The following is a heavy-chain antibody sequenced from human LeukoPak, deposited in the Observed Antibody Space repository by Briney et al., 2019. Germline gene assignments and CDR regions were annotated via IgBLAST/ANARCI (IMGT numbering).Heavy chain of an antibody. V-gene: IGHV4-34*01. CDR3: ARGSRAYCGGDCYRPGLRYNWFDP. Sequence: SETLSLTCAVYGGSFSGYYWSWIRQPPGKGLEWIGEINHSGSTNYNPPLKSRVTISVDTSKNQFSLKLSSVTAADTAVYYCARGSRAYCGGDCYRPGLRYNWFDPWGQGTLVTVSS. J-gene: IGHJ5*02. CDR2: INHSGST. D-gene: IGHD2-21*02. CDR1: GGSFSGYY.